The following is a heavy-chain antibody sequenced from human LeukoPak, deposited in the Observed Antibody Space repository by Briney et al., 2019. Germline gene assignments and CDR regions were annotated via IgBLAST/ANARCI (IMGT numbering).Heavy chain of an antibody. CDR3: ARDLRMGGPWRQFDY. CDR2: IYYSGST. Sequence: SETLSLTCTVSGGSISSYYWSWIRQPPGKGLEWIGYIYYSGSTNYSPSLKSRVTISVDTSKNQFSLKLSSVTAADTAVYYCARDLRMGGPWRQFDYWGQGTLVTVSS. V-gene: IGHV4-59*01. J-gene: IGHJ4*02. CDR1: GGSISSYY. D-gene: IGHD3-16*01.